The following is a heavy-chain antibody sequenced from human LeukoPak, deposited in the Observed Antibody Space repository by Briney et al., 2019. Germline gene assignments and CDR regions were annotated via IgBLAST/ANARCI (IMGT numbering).Heavy chain of an antibody. CDR1: GFTFSSYS. J-gene: IGHJ4*02. D-gene: IGHD6-13*01. CDR3: AKSPYRGGSSWTEFDY. V-gene: IGHV3-21*01. Sequence: GGSLRLSCAASGFTFSSYSMNWVRQAPGKGLEWVSSISSSSSYIYYADSVKGRFTISRDNAKNSLYLQMNSLRAEDTAVYYCAKSPYRGGSSWTEFDYWGQGTLVTVSS. CDR2: ISSSSSYI.